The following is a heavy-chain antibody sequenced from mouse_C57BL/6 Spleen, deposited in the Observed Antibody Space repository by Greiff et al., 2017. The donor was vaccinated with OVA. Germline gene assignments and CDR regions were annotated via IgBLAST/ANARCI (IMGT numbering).Heavy chain of an antibody. Sequence: EVKLVESGGGLVKPGGSLKLSCAASGFTFSDYGMHWVRQAPEKGLEWVAYISSGSSTIYYADTVKGRFTISRDNAKNTLFLQMTSLRSEDTAMYYCARDTTVVATDYFDYWGQGTTLTVSS. V-gene: IGHV5-17*01. CDR3: ARDTTVVATDYFDY. CDR1: GFTFSDYG. J-gene: IGHJ2*01. CDR2: ISSGSSTI. D-gene: IGHD1-1*01.